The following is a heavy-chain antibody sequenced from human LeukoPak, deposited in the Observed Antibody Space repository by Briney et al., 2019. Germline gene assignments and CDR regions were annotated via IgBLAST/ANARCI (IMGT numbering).Heavy chain of an antibody. V-gene: IGHV4-59*01. D-gene: IGHD4-11*01. CDR3: ARYSNVDAFDI. J-gene: IGHJ3*02. CDR2: IYYSGST. Sequence: PSETLSLTCTVSGGSIGSYYWSWIRQPPGKGLEWIGYIYYSGSTNYNPSLKSRVTISVDTSKNQFSLKLSSVTAADTAVYYCARYSNVDAFDIWGQGTMVTVSS. CDR1: GGSIGSYY.